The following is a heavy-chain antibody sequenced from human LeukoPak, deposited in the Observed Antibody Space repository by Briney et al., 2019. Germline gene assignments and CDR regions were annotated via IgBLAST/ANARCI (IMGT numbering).Heavy chain of an antibody. D-gene: IGHD6-6*01. CDR1: GYTFTAYY. Sequence: ASVKVSRKASGYTFTAYYMHWVRQAPGQGLESMGWINPNSGGSNYAQKFQGRVTMTRDTSITTAYMELTRLTSDDTAMYYCARNLEYSSSSGAFDIWGQGTMVTVSS. CDR3: ARNLEYSSSSGAFDI. CDR2: INPNSGGS. V-gene: IGHV1-2*02. J-gene: IGHJ3*02.